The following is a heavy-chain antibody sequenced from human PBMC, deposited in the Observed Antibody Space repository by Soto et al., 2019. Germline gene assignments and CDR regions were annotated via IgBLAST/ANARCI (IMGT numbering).Heavy chain of an antibody. CDR2: IYYSGST. J-gene: IGHJ4*02. CDR1: GGSIGSGGYY. CDR3: SRHRRPGRSTHY. D-gene: IGHD6-25*01. Sequence: SETLSLTCTVSGGSIGSGGYYWSGIRQHPGKGLEWIGYIYYSGSTYYNPSLKSRVTISVDTSKNQFSLKLSSVTAADTAVYYFSRHRRPGRSTHYCGQGTLVTVSS. V-gene: IGHV4-31*03.